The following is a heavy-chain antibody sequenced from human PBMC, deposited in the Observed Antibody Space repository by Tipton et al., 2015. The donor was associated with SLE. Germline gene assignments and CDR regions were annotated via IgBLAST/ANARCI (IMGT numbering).Heavy chain of an antibody. CDR1: GFTFSSYG. CDR3: ARESADTAMGGAFDI. CDR2: IRYDGSNK. D-gene: IGHD5-18*01. V-gene: IGHV3-30*02. J-gene: IGHJ3*02. Sequence: SLRLSCAASGFTFSSYGMHWVRQAPGKGLEWVAFIRYDGSNKYYADSVKGRFTISRDNSKNTLYLQMNSLRAEDTAVYYCARESADTAMGGAFDIWGQGTMVTVSS.